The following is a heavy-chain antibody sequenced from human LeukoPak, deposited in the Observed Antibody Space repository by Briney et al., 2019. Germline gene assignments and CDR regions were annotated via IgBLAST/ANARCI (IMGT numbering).Heavy chain of an antibody. J-gene: IGHJ4*02. CDR3: AKDRGSGYQYFDY. CDR2: ISSRGESA. D-gene: IGHD3-22*01. V-gene: IGHV3-23*01. CDR1: RFTLSSYA. Sequence: PGGSLTLSCPVSRFTLSSYAVRWVRQAPGGGVEWVSVISSRGESAYYEESVKGRFTNSRDNSKNTLYLQMNSLRAEDTAVYYCAKDRGSGYQYFDYWSQGTLVTVSS.